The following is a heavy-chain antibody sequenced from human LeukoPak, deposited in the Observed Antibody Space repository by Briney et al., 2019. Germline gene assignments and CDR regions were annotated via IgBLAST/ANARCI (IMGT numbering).Heavy chain of an antibody. Sequence: GESLQISCQDSGYSFTSYWIGWVRPMPGKGLEWMGIIYPGDSDTRYSPSFQGQVTISADKSINTAYLQWSSLKASDTAIYYCARRGEAMDPFDYWGQGTLVTVSS. CDR1: GYSFTSYW. V-gene: IGHV5-51*01. CDR3: ARRGEAMDPFDY. D-gene: IGHD5-18*01. CDR2: IYPGDSDT. J-gene: IGHJ4*02.